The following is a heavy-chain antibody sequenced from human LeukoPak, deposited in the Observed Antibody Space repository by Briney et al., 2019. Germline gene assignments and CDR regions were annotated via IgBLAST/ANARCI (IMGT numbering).Heavy chain of an antibody. CDR3: AREARAPNSDY. Sequence: GGSLRLSCAASGFTFSSYSMNWVRQAPGKGLEWVSSISSSSSSYIYYADSVKGRFTIPRDNAKNTLYLQMNSLRAEDTAMYYCAREARAPNSDYWGQGTLVTVSS. V-gene: IGHV3-21*01. CDR1: GFTFSSYS. J-gene: IGHJ4*02. CDR2: ISSSSSSYI.